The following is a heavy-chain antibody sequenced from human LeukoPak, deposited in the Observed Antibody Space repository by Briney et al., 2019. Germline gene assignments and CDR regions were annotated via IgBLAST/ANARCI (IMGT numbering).Heavy chain of an antibody. CDR3: AKDRSWSGYYYFDY. CDR1: GFTFNNYT. J-gene: IGHJ4*02. CDR2: ISGSGDST. Sequence: GGSLRLSCVASGFTFNNYTMRWVRQAPGKGLEWVSAISGSGDSTYYADSVKGRFTISRDNSKNTLYLQMNSLRAEDTAVYYCAKDRSWSGYYYFDYWGQGTLVTVSS. V-gene: IGHV3-23*01. D-gene: IGHD3-3*01.